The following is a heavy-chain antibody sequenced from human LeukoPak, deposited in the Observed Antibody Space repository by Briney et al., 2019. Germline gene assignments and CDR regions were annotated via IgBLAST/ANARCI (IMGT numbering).Heavy chain of an antibody. D-gene: IGHD3-3*01. CDR1: GFTFRNYW. V-gene: IGHV3-7*01. CDR2: IKPDGSDN. CDR3: ASLSSTIFGVVTRGGFDP. Sequence: PGGSLRLSCAASGFTFRNYWMSWVRQTPGKGLEWVANIKPDGSDNYYVDSVKGRFTIFRDNAKNSLYLQMNSLRAEDTAVYYCASLSSTIFGVVTRGGFDPWGQGTLVTVSS. J-gene: IGHJ5*02.